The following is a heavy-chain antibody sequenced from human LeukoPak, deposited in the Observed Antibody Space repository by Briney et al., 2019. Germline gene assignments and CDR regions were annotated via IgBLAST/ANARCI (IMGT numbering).Heavy chain of an antibody. CDR2: ISSSGGST. Sequence: PGGSLRLSCAASGFTFSSYAMSWVRQAPGKGLEWVSAISSSGGSTYYADSVKGRFTISRDNSKNTLYLQMNSLRAEDTAVYYCAKENSGWIWSGTSPPFDPWGQGTLVTVSS. D-gene: IGHD3-3*01. J-gene: IGHJ5*02. CDR3: AKENSGWIWSGTSPPFDP. CDR1: GFTFSSYA. V-gene: IGHV3-23*01.